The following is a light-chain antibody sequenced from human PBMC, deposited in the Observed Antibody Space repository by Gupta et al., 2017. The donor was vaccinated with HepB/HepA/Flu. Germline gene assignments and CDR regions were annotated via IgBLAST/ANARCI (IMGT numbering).Light chain of an antibody. Sequence: EIVVTQSPATLSLSPGERATLSCGTSQFVSSYVAWYQQRPGQAPSLLIYDASRRATGVPERFNGSGSGTDFTLTISSLEPEDFGAYFCQQCGDGPYTFGQGTKLEI. CDR3: QQCGDGPYT. V-gene: IGKV3-11*01. J-gene: IGKJ2*01. CDR2: DAS. CDR1: QFVSSY.